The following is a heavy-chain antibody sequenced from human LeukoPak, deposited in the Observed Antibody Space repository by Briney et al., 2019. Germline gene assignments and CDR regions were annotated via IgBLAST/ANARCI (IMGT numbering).Heavy chain of an antibody. Sequence: GGSLRLSCAASGFTVSSNYMSWVRQAPGKGLEWVAVISYDGSNKYYADSVKGRFTISRDNSKNTLYLQMNSLRAEDTAVYYCAREIQVGYYFDYWGQGTLVTVSS. CDR2: ISYDGSNK. CDR3: AREIQVGYYFDY. CDR1: GFTVSSNY. D-gene: IGHD3-16*01. V-gene: IGHV3-30*03. J-gene: IGHJ4*02.